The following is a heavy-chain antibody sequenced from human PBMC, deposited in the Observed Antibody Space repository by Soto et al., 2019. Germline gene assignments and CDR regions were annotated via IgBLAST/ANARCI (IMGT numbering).Heavy chain of an antibody. D-gene: IGHD3-16*01. Sequence: QITLKESGPPLVKPTQTLTLTCTFSGFSMNTPGVGVGWIRQPPGKALECLAVIHWNDYKRYSPSLKNRLSINKDTSKNQVVLTMVDMDPVDSATYFCAHRLRENMILPILRPFDYWGQGILVTVSS. CDR1: GFSMNTPGVG. J-gene: IGHJ4*02. CDR2: IHWNDYK. V-gene: IGHV2-5*01. CDR3: AHRLRENMILPILRPFDY.